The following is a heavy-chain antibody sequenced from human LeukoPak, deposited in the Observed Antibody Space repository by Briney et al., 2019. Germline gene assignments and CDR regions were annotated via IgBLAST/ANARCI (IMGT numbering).Heavy chain of an antibody. D-gene: IGHD4-11*01. J-gene: IGHJ6*02. CDR1: GFSLSTSGVG. Sequence: SGPTLVNPTQTLTLTCTFSGFSLSTSGVGVGWVRQPPGKALEWLALIFWDDDKRYSPTLKSSPTITKDTSKNQVVLTMTNMDPVDTATYYCAHRTAIALHPIPYYYGMDVWGQGTTVTVSS. CDR2: IFWDDDK. V-gene: IGHV2-5*02. CDR3: AHRTAIALHPIPYYYGMDV.